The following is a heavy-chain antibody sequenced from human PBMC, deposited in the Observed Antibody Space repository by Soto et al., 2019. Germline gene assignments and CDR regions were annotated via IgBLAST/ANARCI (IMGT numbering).Heavy chain of an antibody. CDR2: IIPIPGTA. J-gene: IGHJ6*02. CDR3: ARSQGSSTSLEIYYYYYYGMDV. Sequence: QVQLVQSGAEVKKPGSSVKVSCKASGGTFSSYAISWVRQAPGQGLEWMGGIIPIPGTANYAQKFQGRVTITADESTSTASMELSSLRSEDTAAYYCARSQGSSTSLEIYYYYYYGMDVWGQGTTVTVSS. CDR1: GGTFSSYA. D-gene: IGHD2-2*01. V-gene: IGHV1-69*01.